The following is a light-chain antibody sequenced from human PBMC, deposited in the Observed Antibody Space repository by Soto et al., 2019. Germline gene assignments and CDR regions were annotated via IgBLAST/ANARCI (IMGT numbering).Light chain of an antibody. CDR2: SDN. CDR3: ATWDDSLSGFVV. V-gene: IGLV1-47*01. J-gene: IGLJ7*01. CDR1: SSNIGNNF. Sequence: QSVLTQPPSVSGTPGQRVTISCSGSSSNIGNNFVYWYQHLPGAAPTLVVYSDNHRPSGVPVRFSGSKSGTSASLTISGLRSEDEATYYCATWDDSLSGFVVFGGGTQLTRPR.